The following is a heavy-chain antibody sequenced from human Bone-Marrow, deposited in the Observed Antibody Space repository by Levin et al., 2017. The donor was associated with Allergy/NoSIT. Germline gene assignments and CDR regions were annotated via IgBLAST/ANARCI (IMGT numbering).Heavy chain of an antibody. J-gene: IGHJ4*02. CDR3: AKVRAAAVGTGYFDS. D-gene: IGHD6-13*01. CDR2: ITANSENK. V-gene: IGHV3-9*01. CDR1: GFTFDDFG. Sequence: QTGGSLRLSCVASGFTFDDFGMHWVRQVPGKGLQWVAGITANSENKAYAGSVKGRFTVSRDNAKKSLILEMNSLRPEDTALYYCAKVRAAAVGTGYFDSWGQGTWVTVSS.